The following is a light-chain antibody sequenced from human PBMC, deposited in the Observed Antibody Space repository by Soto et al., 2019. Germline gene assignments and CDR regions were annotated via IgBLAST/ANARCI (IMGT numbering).Light chain of an antibody. Sequence: EIVLTQSPATLSLSPGERATLSCRASQSVSSYLAWYQQKPGQAPRLLIYDASNRATGIPARFSGSGSGTDFTLTISSLEPEDFAVYYCQQRSNXPPYTFGQGXKLXX. CDR2: DAS. CDR3: QQRSNXPPYT. J-gene: IGKJ2*01. V-gene: IGKV3-11*01. CDR1: QSVSSY.